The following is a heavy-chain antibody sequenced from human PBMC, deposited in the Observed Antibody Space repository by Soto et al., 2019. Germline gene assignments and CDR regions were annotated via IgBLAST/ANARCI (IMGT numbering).Heavy chain of an antibody. CDR1: GDSISNDNW. CDR3: ARTYSSSWSPFDY. V-gene: IGHV4-61*01. J-gene: IGHJ4*02. D-gene: IGHD6-13*01. Sequence: SETLSLTCTVSGDSISNDNWWSWIRQPPGRGLEWIGFIYYAGSTKYNPSLNSRVTISVDTSKNQFSLTVTSVTAADTAVYYCARTYSSSWSPFDYWGQGTLVTVSS. CDR2: IYYAGST.